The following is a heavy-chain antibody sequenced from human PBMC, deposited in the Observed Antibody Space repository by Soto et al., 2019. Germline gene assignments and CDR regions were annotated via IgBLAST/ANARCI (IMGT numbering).Heavy chain of an antibody. D-gene: IGHD3-22*01. Sequence: QVQLVQSGAEVKKPGSSVKVSCKASGGTFSSYAISWVRQDPGQGLEWMGGIIPIFGTANYAQKFQGRVTITADESTSTAYMELSSLRSEDTAVYYCARVAVGYSDSSGYYASDRDYWGQGTLVTVSS. V-gene: IGHV1-69*01. CDR3: ARVAVGYSDSSGYYASDRDY. CDR2: IIPIFGTA. J-gene: IGHJ4*02. CDR1: GGTFSSYA.